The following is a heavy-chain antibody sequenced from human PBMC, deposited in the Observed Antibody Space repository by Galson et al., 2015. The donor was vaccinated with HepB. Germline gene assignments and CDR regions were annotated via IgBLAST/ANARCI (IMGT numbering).Heavy chain of an antibody. CDR3: VIASPPGVAVTVGAYYFDR. V-gene: IGHV3-9*01. J-gene: IGHJ4*03. CDR1: GFTFKDHA. D-gene: IGHD1-26*01. Sequence: ALRLSCAASGFTFKDHAMHWVRHSPGKGLEWVSGLNRDSAAVAYADSVEGRFTISRENAKNSLYLEMSSLRPEDTALYYCVIASPPGVAVTVGAYYFDRWGHGTLVTVAS. CDR2: LNRDSAAV.